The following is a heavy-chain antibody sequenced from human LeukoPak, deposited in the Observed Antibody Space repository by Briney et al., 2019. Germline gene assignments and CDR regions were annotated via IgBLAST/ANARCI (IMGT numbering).Heavy chain of an antibody. CDR1: GYTFTGYY. V-gene: IGHV1-2*02. J-gene: IGHJ6*03. Sequence: ASVKVSCKASGYTFTGYYMHWVRQAPGQGLEWMGWINPNSGGTNYAQKFQGRVTMTRDTSISTAYMELSRLRSEDTAVYYCARVKAYGLGTSDYYYYMDVWGKGTTVTISS. D-gene: IGHD3-10*01. CDR3: ARVKAYGLGTSDYYYYMDV. CDR2: INPNSGGT.